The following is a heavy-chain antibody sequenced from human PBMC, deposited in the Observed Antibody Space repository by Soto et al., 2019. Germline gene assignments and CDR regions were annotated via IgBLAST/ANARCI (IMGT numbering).Heavy chain of an antibody. V-gene: IGHV4-39*01. CDR2: ISYSGST. CDR3: ARPQSSGNYYY. CDR1: GASISSGSYY. D-gene: IGHD1-26*01. Sequence: SETLSLTCTVSGASISSGSYYWGWVRQPPGKGLEWIGSISYSGSTYYNPSLKSRVTISIDTSKNQFSLKLSSVTAADTAVYYCARPQSSGNYYYWGQGALVTVSS. J-gene: IGHJ4*02.